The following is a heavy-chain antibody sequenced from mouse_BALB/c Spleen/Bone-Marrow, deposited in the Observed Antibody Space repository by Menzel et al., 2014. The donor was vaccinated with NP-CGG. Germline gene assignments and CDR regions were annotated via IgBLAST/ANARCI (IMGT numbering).Heavy chain of an antibody. V-gene: IGHV1-5*01. J-gene: IGHJ2*01. CDR2: IYPGNSDT. CDR3: TTLARNYFDY. Sequence: EVHLVESGTVLARPGASVKMSCKASGYTFTSYWMHWVKQRPGQGLEWIGTIYPGNSDTTYNQKFKGKAKLTAVTSTSAAYMELSSLTNEDSAVYYCTTLARNYFDYWGPGTTLTVSS. CDR1: GYTFTSYW.